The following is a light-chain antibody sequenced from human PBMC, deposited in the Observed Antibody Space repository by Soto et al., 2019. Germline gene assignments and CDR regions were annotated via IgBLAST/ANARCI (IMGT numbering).Light chain of an antibody. CDR1: QSLSSY. Sequence: ELVLTQSPATLSLSPGERATLSCRASQSLSSYLAWYQQKPGQAPRLLIYDASNRATGIPARFSGSGSGTDFTLTISSLEPEDFAVYYCQQRSNWPLTFGGGTKVEIK. V-gene: IGKV3-11*01. CDR2: DAS. CDR3: QQRSNWPLT. J-gene: IGKJ4*01.